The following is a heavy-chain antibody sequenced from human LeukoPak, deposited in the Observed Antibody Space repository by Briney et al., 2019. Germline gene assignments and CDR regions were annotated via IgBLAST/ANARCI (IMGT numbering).Heavy chain of an antibody. CDR2: ISSSSSYI. J-gene: IGHJ4*02. CDR1: GFTFSSYS. V-gene: IGHV3-21*01. D-gene: IGHD6-13*01. CDR3: ARDPGGIAVAGTNFDY. Sequence: PGGSLRLSCAASGFTFSSYSMNWVRQAPGKGLEWVSSISSSSSYIYYADSVKGRFTISRVNAKNSLYLQMNSLRAEDTAVYYCARDPGGIAVAGTNFDYWGQGTLVTVSS.